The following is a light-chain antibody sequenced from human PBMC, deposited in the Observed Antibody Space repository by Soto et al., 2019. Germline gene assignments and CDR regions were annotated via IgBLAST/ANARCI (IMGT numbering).Light chain of an antibody. CDR1: QSVSSY. CDR2: DTS. J-gene: IGKJ3*01. CDR3: QQRSNWPLT. V-gene: IGKV3-11*01. Sequence: EIVLTQSPATLSLSPGERVTLSCRASQSVSSYLAWYQQKPGLAPRLLIYDTSNRATGIPARFSGSGSGTDFTLPISSLESEDFAVYYCQQRSNWPLTFGPGTKVDIK.